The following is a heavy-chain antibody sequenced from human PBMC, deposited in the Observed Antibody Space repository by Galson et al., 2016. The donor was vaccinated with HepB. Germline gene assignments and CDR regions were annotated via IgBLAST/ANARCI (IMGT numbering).Heavy chain of an antibody. V-gene: IGHV3-7*03. CDR3: ARLSGYRHMDV. Sequence: SLRLSCAASGFTFSSYWMSWVRQAPGRGLEWVANMKEDGSEKDYVDSVKGRFTIPRDNAKRSLYLQMNSLRPEDTAVYYCARLSGYRHMDVWGQGTTVIVSS. CDR1: GFTFSSYW. D-gene: IGHD5-12*01. J-gene: IGHJ6*02. CDR2: MKEDGSEK.